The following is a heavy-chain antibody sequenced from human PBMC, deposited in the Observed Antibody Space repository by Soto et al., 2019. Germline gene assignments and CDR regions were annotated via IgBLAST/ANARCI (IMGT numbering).Heavy chain of an antibody. CDR1: GGTFSSYA. D-gene: IGHD3-22*01. J-gene: IGHJ4*02. CDR2: IIPIFGTA. V-gene: IGHV1-69*13. Sequence: SVKVSCKASGGTFSSYAISWVRQAPGQGLEWMGEIIPIFGTANYAQKFQGRVTITADESTSTAYMELSSLRSENTAVYYCAIVPTYDSSGPLDYWDKKILVTVSS. CDR3: AIVPTYDSSGPLDY.